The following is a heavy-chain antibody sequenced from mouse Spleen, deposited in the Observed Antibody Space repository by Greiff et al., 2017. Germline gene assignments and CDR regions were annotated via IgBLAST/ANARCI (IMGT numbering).Heavy chain of an antibody. J-gene: IGHJ2*01. CDR2: ISYDGSN. Sequence: DVQLQESGPGLVKPSQSLSLTCSVTGYSITSGYYWNWIRQFPGNKLEWMGYISYDGSNNYNPSLKNRISITRDTSKNQFFLKLNSVTTEDTATYYCAREDYGYFDYWGQGTTLTVSS. CDR3: AREDYGYFDY. D-gene: IGHD1-1*02. CDR1: GYSITSGYY. V-gene: IGHV3-6*01.